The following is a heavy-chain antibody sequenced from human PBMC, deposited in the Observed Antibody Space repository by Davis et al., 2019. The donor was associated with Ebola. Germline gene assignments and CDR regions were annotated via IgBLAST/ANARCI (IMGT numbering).Heavy chain of an antibody. V-gene: IGHV1-2*02. CDR1: GGTFSIYA. J-gene: IGHJ4*02. CDR2: INPNSGGT. Sequence: ASVTVSCQASGGTFSIYAINWVRQAPGQGLEWMGWINPNSGGTNYAQKFQGRVTMTRDTSISTAYMELSRLRSDDTAVYYCATGVAVAGTVGFNWGQGTLVTVSS. CDR3: ATGVAVAGTVGFN. D-gene: IGHD6-19*01.